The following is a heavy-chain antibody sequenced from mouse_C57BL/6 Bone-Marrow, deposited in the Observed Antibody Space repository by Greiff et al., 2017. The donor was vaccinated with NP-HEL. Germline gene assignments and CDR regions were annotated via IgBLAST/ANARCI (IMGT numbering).Heavy chain of an antibody. CDR3: AIRRFDGRAFAD. Sequence: VQLQQSGAELARPGASVKLSCKASGYTFTSYGISWVKQRTGQGLEWIGEIYPRSGNTYYNEKFKGKATLTADKSSSTAYMELRSLTSEDSAVYFCAIRRFDGRAFADWGQGTLVTVSA. D-gene: IGHD3-3*01. CDR1: GYTFTSYG. V-gene: IGHV1-81*01. J-gene: IGHJ3*01. CDR2: IYPRSGNT.